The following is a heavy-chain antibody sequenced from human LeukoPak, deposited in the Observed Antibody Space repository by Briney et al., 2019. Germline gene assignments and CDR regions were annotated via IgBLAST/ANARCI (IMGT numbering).Heavy chain of an antibody. CDR2: ISFSPTYI. J-gene: IGHJ3*02. Sequence: GGSLRLSCAASGFTFSSYGMHWVRQAPGKGLEWISSISFSPTYIFYADSMKGRFTISRDDAKNSVYLQMDSLRAEDTAVYYCARDPRRADAFDIWGHGTMVTVSS. V-gene: IGHV3-21*01. CDR3: ARDPRRADAFDI. CDR1: GFTFSSYG.